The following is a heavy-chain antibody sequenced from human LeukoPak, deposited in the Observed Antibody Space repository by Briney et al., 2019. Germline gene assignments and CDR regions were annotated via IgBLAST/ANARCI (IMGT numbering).Heavy chain of an antibody. D-gene: IGHD3-16*02. J-gene: IGHJ6*02. CDR2: ISAYNGNT. Sequence: ASVKVSCKASGYTFTSYGISWVRQAPGQGLEWMGWISAYNGNTNYAQKLQGRVTMTTDTSTSTAYMELRSLRSDDTAVYYCAREKAPGGGYLYGMDVWGQGTTVTVSS. V-gene: IGHV1-18*01. CDR1: GYTFTSYG. CDR3: AREKAPGGGYLYGMDV.